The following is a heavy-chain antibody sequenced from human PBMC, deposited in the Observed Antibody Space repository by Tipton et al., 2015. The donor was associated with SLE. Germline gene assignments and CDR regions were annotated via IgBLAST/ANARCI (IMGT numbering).Heavy chain of an antibody. CDR2: IYYSGST. J-gene: IGHJ4*02. CDR1: GGSISSYY. D-gene: IGHD6-19*01. CDR3: AREGYSGGWDGDFDN. Sequence: LRLSCTVSGGSISSYYWSWIRQPPGRGLEWIGYIYYSGSTNYNPSLKSRVTISVDTSKNQFSLKLSSVTAADTAMYYCAREGYSGGWDGDFDNWGQGAPVTVSS. V-gene: IGHV4-59*12.